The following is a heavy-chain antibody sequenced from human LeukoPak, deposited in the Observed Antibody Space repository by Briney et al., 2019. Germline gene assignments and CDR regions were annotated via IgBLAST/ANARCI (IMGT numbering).Heavy chain of an antibody. V-gene: IGHV1-18*01. CDR3: ASDLYGSGSYSFDY. D-gene: IGHD3-10*01. Sequence: EASVNVSCKASGYAFTSYGISWVRQAPGQGLEWMGWISAYNGNTNYAQKLQGRVTMTTDTSTSTAYMELRSLRSDDTAVYYCASDLYGSGSYSFDYWGQGTLVTVSS. CDR2: ISAYNGNT. CDR1: GYAFTSYG. J-gene: IGHJ4*02.